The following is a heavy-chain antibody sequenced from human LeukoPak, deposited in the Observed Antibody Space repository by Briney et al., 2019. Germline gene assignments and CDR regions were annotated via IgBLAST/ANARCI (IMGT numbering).Heavy chain of an antibody. CDR3: ARDRLRWPTNAPGAFDI. V-gene: IGHV4-61*02. CDR1: GGSISSGSYY. D-gene: IGHD4-23*01. J-gene: IGHJ3*02. CDR2: IYTSGST. Sequence: SETLSLTCTVSGGSISSGSYYWSWIRQPAGKGLEWIGRIYTSGSTNYNPSLKSRVTISVDTSKNQFSLKLSSVTAADTAVYYCARDRLRWPTNAPGAFDIWGQGTMVTVSS.